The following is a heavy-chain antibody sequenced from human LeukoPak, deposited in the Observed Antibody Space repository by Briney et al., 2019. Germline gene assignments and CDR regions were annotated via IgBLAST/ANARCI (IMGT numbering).Heavy chain of an antibody. CDR1: GFTFDDYG. CDR2: INWNGGST. Sequence: GGSLRLSCAASGFTFDDYGMSWVRQAPGKGLEWVSGINWNGGSTGYADSVKGRFTISGDNAKNSLYLQMNSLRAEDTALYYCAREYLKYYDFWSGYTYWGQGTLVTVSS. D-gene: IGHD3-3*01. CDR3: AREYLKYYDFWSGYTY. J-gene: IGHJ4*02. V-gene: IGHV3-20*04.